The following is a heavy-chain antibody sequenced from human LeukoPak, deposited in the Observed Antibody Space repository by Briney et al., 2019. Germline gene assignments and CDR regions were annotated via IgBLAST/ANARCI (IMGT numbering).Heavy chain of an antibody. Sequence: SQTLSLTCTVSGGSISSGGKYWSWMPQHPGKGLEWIRYTYYSWSTYHIPHLKSRVTMSADTSKNPSSLKLRSGTAADTAVYYCARKGQDRAIAVVPAGMNAFDIWGQGTMVTVSS. CDR1: GGSISSGGKY. V-gene: IGHV4-31*03. CDR3: ARKGQDRAIAVVPAGMNAFDI. CDR2: TYYSWST. J-gene: IGHJ3*02. D-gene: IGHD2-2*01.